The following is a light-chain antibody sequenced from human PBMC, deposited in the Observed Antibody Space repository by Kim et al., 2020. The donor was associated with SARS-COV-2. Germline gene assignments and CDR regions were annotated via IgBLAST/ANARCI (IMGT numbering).Light chain of an antibody. CDR2: EVS. J-gene: IGLJ1*01. V-gene: IGLV2-8*01. CDR1: SSDVGGQNY. CDR3: SSYGGSNNYV. Sequence: QSVTISCTGTSSDVGGQNYVSWYQQHPGKAPKLMIFEVSKRPSGVPDRFSGSKSGNTASLTVSGLQAEDEADYYCSSYGGSNNYVFGTGTKVTVL.